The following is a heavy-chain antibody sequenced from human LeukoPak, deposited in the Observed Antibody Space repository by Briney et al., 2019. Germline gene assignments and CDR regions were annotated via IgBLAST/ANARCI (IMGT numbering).Heavy chain of an antibody. V-gene: IGHV3-11*01. Sequence: PGGSLRLPCAASGFTFSDCYMSWIRQAPGKGLEWVSYISSSGSTIYYADSVKGRFTISRDNAKNSLYLQMNSLRAEDTAVYYCAKDPALVGYDSSGYVDYWSQGTLVTVSS. CDR2: ISSSGSTI. D-gene: IGHD3-22*01. CDR3: AKDPALVGYDSSGYVDY. CDR1: GFTFSDCY. J-gene: IGHJ4*02.